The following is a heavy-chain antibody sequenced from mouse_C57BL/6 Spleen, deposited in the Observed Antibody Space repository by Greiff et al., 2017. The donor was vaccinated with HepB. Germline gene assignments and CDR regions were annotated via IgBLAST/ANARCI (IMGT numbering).Heavy chain of an antibody. CDR1: GFTFSDAW. CDR3: TRANYGSSWYFDV. D-gene: IGHD1-1*01. Sequence: EVQLQQSGGGLVQPGGSMKLSCAASGFTFSDAWMDWVRQSPEKGLEWVAEIRNKANNHATYYAESVKGRFTISRDDSKSSVYLQMNSLRAEDTGIYYCTRANYGSSWYFDVWGTGTTVTVSS. V-gene: IGHV6-6*01. J-gene: IGHJ1*03. CDR2: IRNKANNHAT.